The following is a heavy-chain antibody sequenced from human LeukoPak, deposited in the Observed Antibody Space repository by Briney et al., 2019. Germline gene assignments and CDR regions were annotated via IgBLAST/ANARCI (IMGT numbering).Heavy chain of an antibody. J-gene: IGHJ4*02. CDR2: INPNSGGT. Sequence: GASAKVSCKASGYTFTGYYMHWVRQAPGQGLEWMGRINPNSGGTNYAQKFQGRVTMTRDTSISTAYMELSRLRSDDTAVYYCAKLEGGGYDSSGYYFGSFDYWGQGTLVTVSS. V-gene: IGHV1-2*06. CDR3: AKLEGGGYDSSGYYFGSFDY. D-gene: IGHD3-22*01. CDR1: GYTFTGYY.